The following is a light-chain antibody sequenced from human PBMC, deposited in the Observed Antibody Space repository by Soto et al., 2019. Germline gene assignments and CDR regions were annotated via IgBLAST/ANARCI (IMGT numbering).Light chain of an antibody. CDR3: QQYNNWPPLT. V-gene: IGKV3-15*01. J-gene: IGKJ4*01. CDR2: GAS. CDR1: QSVSSN. Sequence: EIVMTQSPATLSVSPVERATLSCRASQSVSSNLAWYQQKPGQAPRLLIYGASTRATGIPARFSGSVSGTEFTLTISSLQSEDFAVYYCQQYNNWPPLTFGGGTKVEIK.